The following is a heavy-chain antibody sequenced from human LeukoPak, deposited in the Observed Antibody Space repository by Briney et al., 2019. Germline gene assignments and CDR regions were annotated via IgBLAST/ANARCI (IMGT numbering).Heavy chain of an antibody. CDR1: GYTFTSYY. J-gene: IGHJ4*02. Sequence: ASVKVSCKASGYTFTSYYMHWVRQAPGQGLEWMGIINPSGGSTSYAQKFQGRVTMTEDTSTDTAYMELSSLRSEDTAVYYCATDSITMVRGPGYWGQGTLVTVSS. CDR2: INPSGGST. D-gene: IGHD3-10*01. CDR3: ATDSITMVRGPGY. V-gene: IGHV1-46*01.